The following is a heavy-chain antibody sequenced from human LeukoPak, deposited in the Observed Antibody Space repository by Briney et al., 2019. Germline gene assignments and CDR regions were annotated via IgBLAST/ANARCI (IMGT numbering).Heavy chain of an antibody. V-gene: IGHV1-46*01. D-gene: IGHD1/OR15-1a*01. CDR3: ARERPNTYWFDP. CDR2: INPSGGGA. Sequence: ASVKVSCKASGYPFIDYYLHWFRQAPGQGPERMGIINPSGGGALYAQKFQGRVTMTRDTSTSTVYMELSSLISEDTAVYYCARERPNTYWFDPWGQGTLVAVSS. CDR1: GYPFIDYY. J-gene: IGHJ5*02.